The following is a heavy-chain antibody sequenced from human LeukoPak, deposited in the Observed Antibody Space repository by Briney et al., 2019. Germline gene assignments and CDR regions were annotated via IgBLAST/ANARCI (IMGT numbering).Heavy chain of an antibody. V-gene: IGHV4-39*02. CDR3: ARDWYYYDSSGFYRTNDAFDI. CDR1: GGSISSTGYY. D-gene: IGHD3-22*01. Sequence: SETLSLTCTVSGGSISSTGYYWGCIRQPPGKGLEWIGSIYYSGSTYYNPSLKSRVTISVDTSKNQFSLKLSSVTAADTAVYYCARDWYYYDSSGFYRTNDAFDIWGQGTMVTVSS. CDR2: IYYSGST. J-gene: IGHJ3*02.